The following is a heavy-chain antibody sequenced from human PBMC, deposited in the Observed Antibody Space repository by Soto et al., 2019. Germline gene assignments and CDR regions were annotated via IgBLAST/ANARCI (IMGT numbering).Heavy chain of an antibody. V-gene: IGHV1-24*01. CDR3: ATDNPITVTKFGY. CDR1: GYTLTELS. D-gene: IGHD1-20*01. CDR2: FDPEDGET. J-gene: IGHJ4*02. Sequence: GSSVTVSYTVSGYTLTELSMHWVRQAPGKGLEWMGGFDPEDGETIYAQKFQGRVTMTEDTSTDTAYMELSSLRSEDTAVYYCATDNPITVTKFGYWGQGTLVTLSS.